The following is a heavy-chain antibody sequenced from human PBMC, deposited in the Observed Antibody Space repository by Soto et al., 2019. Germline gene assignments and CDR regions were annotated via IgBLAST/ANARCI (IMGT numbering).Heavy chain of an antibody. CDR1: GFTFSGSA. Sequence: GGSLRLSCAASGFTFSGSAMHWVRQASGKGLEWVGRIRSKANSYATAYAASVKGRFTISRDDSKNTAYLQMNSLKTEDTAVYYCTVRFLGLFTGYYYGMDVWGQGTTVTVSS. J-gene: IGHJ6*02. CDR3: TVRFLGLFTGYYYGMDV. V-gene: IGHV3-73*01. CDR2: IRSKANSYAT. D-gene: IGHD3-3*01.